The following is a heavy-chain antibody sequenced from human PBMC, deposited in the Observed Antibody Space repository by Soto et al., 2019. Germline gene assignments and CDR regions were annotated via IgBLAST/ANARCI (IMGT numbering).Heavy chain of an antibody. V-gene: IGHV3-53*01. D-gene: IGHD1-26*01. CDR1: GFTVSSNY. J-gene: IGHJ4*02. CDR3: ARASGSRLFDY. Sequence: EVQLVESGGGLIQPGGSLRLSCSASGFTVSSNYMSWVRQAPGKGLEWVSAIYSGGSTYDADSVKGRFTISRDNYENTLYLQMNGLRAEDTAIYYCARASGSRLFDYWGQGTLVTVSS. CDR2: IYSGGST.